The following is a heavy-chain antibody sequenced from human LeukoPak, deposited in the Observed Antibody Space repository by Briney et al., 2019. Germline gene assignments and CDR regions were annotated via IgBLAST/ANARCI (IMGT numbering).Heavy chain of an antibody. CDR2: INSGGSST. CDR3: ATGLGTSSYYDFWSGYTPPYYYYGMDV. D-gene: IGHD3-3*01. J-gene: IGHJ6*02. Sequence: GGSLRLSCAASGFTFSSYWMHWVRQAPGKGLVWVSRINSGGSSTSYADSVKGRFTISRDNAKNTLYLQMNSLRAEDTAVYYCATGLGTSSYYDFWSGYTPPYYYYGMDVWGQGTTVTVSS. CDR1: GFTFSSYW. V-gene: IGHV3-74*01.